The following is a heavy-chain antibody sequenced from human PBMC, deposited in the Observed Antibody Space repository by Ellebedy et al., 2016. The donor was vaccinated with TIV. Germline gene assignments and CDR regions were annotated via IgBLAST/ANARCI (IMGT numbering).Heavy chain of an antibody. D-gene: IGHD3-16*01. Sequence: QTLSLTCDISGDSLSSNSAAWHWTRQSPSRGLEWLGRTYSRSKWYNDYAVSVKSRITINPDTSNNQFSLQLNPVTPDDTAVYFCAGDSRQGGARSVRFDTWGQGTMVTVSS. CDR3: AGDSRQGGARSVRFDT. CDR1: GDSLSSNSAA. J-gene: IGHJ5*02. V-gene: IGHV6-1*01. CDR2: TYSRSKWYN.